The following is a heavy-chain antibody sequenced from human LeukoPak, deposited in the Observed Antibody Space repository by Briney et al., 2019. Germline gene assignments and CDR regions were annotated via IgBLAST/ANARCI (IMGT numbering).Heavy chain of an antibody. CDR1: GFTVSSNY. Sequence: PGGSLRLSCAASGFTVSSNYMSWVRQAPGKGLEWVSVIYSGGSTYYADSVKGRFIISRDNSKNTLYLQMNSLRAEDTAVYYCARALITMVRGVILALDDEDYWGQGTLVTVSS. V-gene: IGHV3-66*02. J-gene: IGHJ4*02. CDR3: ARALITMVRGVILALDDEDY. CDR2: IYSGGST. D-gene: IGHD3-10*01.